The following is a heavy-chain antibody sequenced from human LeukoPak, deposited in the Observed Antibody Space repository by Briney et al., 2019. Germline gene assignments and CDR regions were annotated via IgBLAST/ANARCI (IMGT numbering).Heavy chain of an antibody. V-gene: IGHV3-74*01. D-gene: IGHD1-14*01. CDR3: ARSNQADDY. J-gene: IGHJ4*02. Sequence: GGSLRLSCAASGFTFSSYWMHWVRQVPGKGLVWVARINPGGSSITYADSVKGRFTISRDNAKNTLYLQMDSLGAEDTGVYYCARSNQADDYWGQGTLVTVSS. CDR1: GFTFSSYW. CDR2: INPGGSSI.